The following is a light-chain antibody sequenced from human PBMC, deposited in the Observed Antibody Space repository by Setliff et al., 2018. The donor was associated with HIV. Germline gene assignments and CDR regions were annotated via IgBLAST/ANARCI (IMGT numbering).Light chain of an antibody. V-gene: IGLV8-61*01. J-gene: IGLJ3*02. CDR2: STN. CDR3: VLYMGSGIWV. CDR1: SGSVSTSYY. Sequence: VVTQEPSFAVSPGGTVTLTCGLSSGSVSTSYYPSWYQQTPGQAPRTLIYSTNTRSSGVPDRFSGSILGNKAALTITGAQADDESDYYCVLYMGSGIWVFGGGTKVTVL.